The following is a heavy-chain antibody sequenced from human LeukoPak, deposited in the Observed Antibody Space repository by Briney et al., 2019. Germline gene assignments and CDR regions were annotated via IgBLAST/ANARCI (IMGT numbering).Heavy chain of an antibody. V-gene: IGHV3-21*01. Sequence: GGSLRLSCAASGFTFSNCNMNWVRQAPGQGMELVSSINYDNTYIYYADSLKGRFTISRDNAKKSPYLQMNSLRAENTAVYFCARDYPYYYDPSGLNGIDLWGRGTLVTVSS. J-gene: IGHJ2*01. CDR3: ARDYPYYYDPSGLNGIDL. CDR1: GFTFSNCN. D-gene: IGHD3-22*01. CDR2: INYDNTYI.